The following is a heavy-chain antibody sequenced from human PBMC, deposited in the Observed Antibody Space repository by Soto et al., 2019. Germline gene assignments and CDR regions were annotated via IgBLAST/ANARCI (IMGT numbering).Heavy chain of an antibody. V-gene: IGHV2-5*02. J-gene: IGHJ4*02. CDR1: GVSLSSSGVG. CDR3: AHRSEYYYYDSSGYPFDS. CDR2: IFWDDNT. Sequence: QITLKESGPTLVKPTQTLTLTCTISGVSLSSSGVGVGWIRQPPGKALEWLALIFWDDNTRYSPSLAGRLTITKDTSKDQVVLTMTSMDPVDTGTYYGAHRSEYYYYDSSGYPFDSWGQGILVTVSS. D-gene: IGHD3-22*01.